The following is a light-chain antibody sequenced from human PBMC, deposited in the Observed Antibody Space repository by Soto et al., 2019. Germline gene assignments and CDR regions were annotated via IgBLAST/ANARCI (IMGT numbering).Light chain of an antibody. Sequence: DAPMTQSPSSLSASVGDSVTITCRASQSIGTYLDWYQHKPGKAPKLLIYAASSLQSGVPSRFSGSGSGTVFTLTISSLQPEDFATYYCQESHSTFGQGTKLEIK. CDR3: QESHST. J-gene: IGKJ2*01. V-gene: IGKV1-39*01. CDR2: AAS. CDR1: QSIGTY.